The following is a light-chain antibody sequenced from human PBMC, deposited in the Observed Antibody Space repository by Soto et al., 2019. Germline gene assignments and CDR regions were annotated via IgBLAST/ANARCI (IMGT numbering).Light chain of an antibody. CDR2: EVS. CDR3: SSYTTSTSFIL. V-gene: IGLV2-14*01. J-gene: IGLJ2*01. CDR1: SSDIGNYDF. Sequence: SALTRPASVSWSHGQSITISCTGTSSDIGNYDFVSWYQQVPGTAPKAMIYEVSSRPSGVSNRFSASKSGNTASLTISGLQAEDEAYYYCSSYTTSTSFILFGGGTKVTVL.